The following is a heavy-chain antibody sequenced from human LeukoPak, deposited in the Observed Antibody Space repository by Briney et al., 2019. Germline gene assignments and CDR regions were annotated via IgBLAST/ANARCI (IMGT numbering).Heavy chain of an antibody. D-gene: IGHD6-6*01. CDR2: IYTTGST. J-gene: IGHJ3*02. CDR1: GASISSYY. Sequence: PSETLSLTCTASGASISSYYWSWLRQPAEKGLEWIGRIYTTGSTNYNPSLKSRVTMSLDTSKRQFSLKLSSVTAADTAVYYCAREYSSSSGGPAFDICGQGTMVTVS. CDR3: AREYSSSSGGPAFDI. V-gene: IGHV4-4*07.